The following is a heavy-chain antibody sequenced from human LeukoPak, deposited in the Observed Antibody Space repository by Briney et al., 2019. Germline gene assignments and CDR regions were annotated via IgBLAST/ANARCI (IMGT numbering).Heavy chain of an antibody. V-gene: IGHV1-8*01. Sequence: ASVKVSCKASGYTFTSYDINWVRQATGQGLEWMGWMNPNSGNTGYAQNFQGRVTMTRNTSMSTAYMELSSLRSEDTAVYYCAGGGGYVWGSYRYWFDPWGQGTLVTVSS. CDR3: AGGGGYVWGSYRYWFDP. D-gene: IGHD3-16*02. CDR1: GYTFTSYD. CDR2: MNPNSGNT. J-gene: IGHJ5*02.